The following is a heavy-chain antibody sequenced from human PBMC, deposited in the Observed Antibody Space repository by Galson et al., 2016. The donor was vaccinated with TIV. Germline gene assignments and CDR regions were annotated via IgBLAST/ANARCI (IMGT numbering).Heavy chain of an antibody. CDR1: GFIFRRFS. V-gene: IGHV3-21*01. CDR2: ISGDSRFI. D-gene: IGHD3-3*02. J-gene: IGHJ4*02. Sequence: SLRLSCAASGFIFRRFSMNWARQSPGKGLEWVSSISGDSRFIYYADSMKGRFTISRDNTKNSLYLQMNSLRAEDTAVYFCARDQIIYDVVSGIDYWGQGTLITVSS. CDR3: ARDQIIYDVVSGIDY.